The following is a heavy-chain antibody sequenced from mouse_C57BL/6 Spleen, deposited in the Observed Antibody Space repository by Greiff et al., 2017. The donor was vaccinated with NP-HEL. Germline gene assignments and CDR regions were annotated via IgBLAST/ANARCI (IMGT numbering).Heavy chain of an antibody. D-gene: IGHD1-1*01. CDR3: ARPALWDYYGSSPMDY. J-gene: IGHJ4*01. CDR2: ISSGSGTI. V-gene: IGHV5-17*01. Sequence: EVQVVESGGGLVKPGGSLKLSCAASGFTFSDYGMHWVRQAPEKGLEWVAYISSGSGTIYYADKVKGRFTISRDNAKNTLFLQMTSLRSEDTAMYYSARPALWDYYGSSPMDYWGQGTSVTVSS. CDR1: GFTFSDYG.